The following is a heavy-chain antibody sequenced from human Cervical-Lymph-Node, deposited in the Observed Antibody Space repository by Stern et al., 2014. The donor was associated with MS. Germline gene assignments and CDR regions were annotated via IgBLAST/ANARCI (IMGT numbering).Heavy chain of an antibody. CDR3: ARGRDGYKSHFDY. D-gene: IGHD5-24*01. J-gene: IGHJ4*02. CDR2: IYYSGST. V-gene: IGHV4-31*03. Sequence: QVQLQESGPGLVKPSQTLSLTCTVSGGSISRGGYYWSWIRQHPGKGLEWIGYIYYSGSTYYNPSLKSRVTISVDTSKNQFSLKLSSVTAADTAVYYCARGRDGYKSHFDYWGQGTLVTVSS. CDR1: GGSISRGGYY.